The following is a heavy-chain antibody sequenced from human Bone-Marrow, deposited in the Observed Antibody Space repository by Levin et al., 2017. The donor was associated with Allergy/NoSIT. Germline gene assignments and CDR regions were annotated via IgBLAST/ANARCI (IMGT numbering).Heavy chain of an antibody. CDR3: ANWGPILVENY. CDR1: GSTFSRFG. CDR2: ISYDGSYK. J-gene: IGHJ4*02. Sequence: PGGSLRLSCAASGSTFSRFGMHWVRQAPGKGLEWVATISYDGSYKYYADSVKGRFTISRDNSENTLYLQMNSLRAEDTAVYYCANWGPILVENYWGQGTRVTVSS. D-gene: IGHD3-16*01. V-gene: IGHV3-30*18.